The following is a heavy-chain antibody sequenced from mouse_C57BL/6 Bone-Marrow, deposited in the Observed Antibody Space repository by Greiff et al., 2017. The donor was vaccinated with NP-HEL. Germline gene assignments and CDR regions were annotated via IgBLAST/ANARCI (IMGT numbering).Heavy chain of an antibody. J-gene: IGHJ3*01. CDR3: AREEYYYGSSSWFAY. Sequence: VQLQQSGAELVKPGASVKISCKASGYAFSSYWMNWVKQRPGKGLEWIGQIYPGDGDTNYNGKFKGTATLTADKSSSTASMQLSSLTSEDSAVYFCAREEYYYGSSSWFAYWGQGTLVTVSA. CDR1: GYAFSSYW. CDR2: IYPGDGDT. D-gene: IGHD1-1*01. V-gene: IGHV1-80*01.